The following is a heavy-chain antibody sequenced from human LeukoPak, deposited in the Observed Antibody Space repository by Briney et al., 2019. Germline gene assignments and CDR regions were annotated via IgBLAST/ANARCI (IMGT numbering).Heavy chain of an antibody. CDR2: IWYGGSNK. Sequence: PGGSLRLSCAASGFTFNSFAMHWVRQAPGKGLEWVAVIWYGGSNKYYADSVKGRFPISRDNSKNTVCLQMNSLRAEDSAIYYCARPYGDYYFDYWGQGTLVTVSS. D-gene: IGHD4-17*01. CDR3: ARPYGDYYFDY. J-gene: IGHJ4*02. V-gene: IGHV3-33*01. CDR1: GFTFNSFA.